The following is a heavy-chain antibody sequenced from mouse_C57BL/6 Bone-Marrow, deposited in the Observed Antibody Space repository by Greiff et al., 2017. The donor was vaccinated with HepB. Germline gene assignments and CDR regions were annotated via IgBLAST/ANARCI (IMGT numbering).Heavy chain of an antibody. Sequence: EVQLQQSGAELVKPGASVKLSCTASGFNIKDYYMHWVKQRPEQGLEWIGRIDPEDGETKYAPKFQGKATITADTSSNTAYLQLSSLTSEDTAVYYCAEGIYGNCLCYAMDYGGQGTSVTVSS. J-gene: IGHJ4*01. CDR2: IDPEDGET. CDR1: GFNIKDYY. D-gene: IGHD2-1*01. CDR3: AEGIYGNCLCYAMDY. V-gene: IGHV14-2*01.